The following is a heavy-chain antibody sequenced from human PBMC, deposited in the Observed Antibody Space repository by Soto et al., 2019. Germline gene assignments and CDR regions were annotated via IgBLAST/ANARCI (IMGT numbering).Heavy chain of an antibody. V-gene: IGHV3-74*01. Sequence: GGSLRLSCAASGFTFSSYWMHWVRQAPGKGLVWVSRINSDGSSTSYADSVKGRFTISRDNAKNTLYLQMNSLRAEDTAVYYCGRDLPRVGATPTNGMDVWGQGTTVTVSS. J-gene: IGHJ6*02. CDR3: GRDLPRVGATPTNGMDV. D-gene: IGHD1-26*01. CDR1: GFTFSSYW. CDR2: INSDGSST.